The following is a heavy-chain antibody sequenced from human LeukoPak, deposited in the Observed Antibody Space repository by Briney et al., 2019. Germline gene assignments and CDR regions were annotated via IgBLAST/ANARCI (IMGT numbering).Heavy chain of an antibody. CDR3: ARIAAAGIEGIDY. V-gene: IGHV4-38-2*02. J-gene: IGHJ4*02. D-gene: IGHD6-13*01. CDR1: GYSISSGYY. Sequence: PSETLSLTCTVSGYSISSGYYWGWIRQPPGKGLEWIGSIYHSGSTYYNPPLKSRVTISVDTSKNLFSLKLSSVTAADTAVYYCARIAAAGIEGIDYWGQGTLVTVSS. CDR2: IYHSGST.